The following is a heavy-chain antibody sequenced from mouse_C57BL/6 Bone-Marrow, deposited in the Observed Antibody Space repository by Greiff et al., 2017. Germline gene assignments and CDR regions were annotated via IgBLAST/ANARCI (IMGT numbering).Heavy chain of an antibody. CDR1: GFTFSDYY. D-gene: IGHD1-1*01. CDR2: ISNGGGST. Sequence: EVQGVESGGGLVQPGGSLKLSCAASGFTFSDYYMYWVRQTPEKRLEWVAYISNGGGSTYYPDTVKGRFTISRDNAKNTLYLQMSRLKSEDTAMYYCARPDYYGSSSFAYWGQGTLVTVSA. J-gene: IGHJ3*01. V-gene: IGHV5-12*01. CDR3: ARPDYYGSSSFAY.